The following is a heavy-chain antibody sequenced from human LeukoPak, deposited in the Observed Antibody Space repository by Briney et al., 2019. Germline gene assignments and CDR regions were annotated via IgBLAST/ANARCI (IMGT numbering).Heavy chain of an antibody. CDR1: GGSISSSSYY. D-gene: IGHD2-2*02. J-gene: IGHJ4*02. V-gene: IGHV4-39*07. CDR3: ARDFRGGYCSSTSCYTFDY. CDR2: IWYSGST. Sequence: SHTLSLTWTVFGGSISSSSYYWGWIRQPPGKGLEWTGSIWYSGSTYYNPSLKSRVTMSVDTSKNQFSLKLSSVTAADTAVYYCARDFRGGYCSSTSCYTFDYWGQGTLVTVSS.